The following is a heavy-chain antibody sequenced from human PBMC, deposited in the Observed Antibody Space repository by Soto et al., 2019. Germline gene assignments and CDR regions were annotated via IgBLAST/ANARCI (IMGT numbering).Heavy chain of an antibody. D-gene: IGHD3-3*01. CDR2: IYYSGST. V-gene: IGHV4-31*03. J-gene: IGHJ5*02. CDR1: GGSISSGGYY. Sequence: PSETLSLTCTVSGGSISSGGYYWSWIRQHPGKGLEWIGYIYYSGSTYYNPSLKSRVTISVDTSKNQFSLKLSSVTAADTAVYYCARGGSYYDFWSGPSNWFDPWGQGTLVTVSS. CDR3: ARGGSYYDFWSGPSNWFDP.